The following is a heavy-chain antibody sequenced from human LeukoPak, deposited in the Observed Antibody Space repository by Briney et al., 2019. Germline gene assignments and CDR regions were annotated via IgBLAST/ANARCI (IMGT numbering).Heavy chain of an antibody. Sequence: VASVKVSCKASGYTFTSYYMHWVRQAPGQGLEWMGIINPSGGSTSCAQKFQGRVTMTRDTSTSTVYMELSSLRSEDTAVYYCARDRSNLLGRSGYSSLLDYWGQGTLVTVSS. J-gene: IGHJ4*02. D-gene: IGHD3-3*01. CDR3: ARDRSNLLGRSGYSSLLDY. V-gene: IGHV1-46*01. CDR1: GYTFTSYY. CDR2: INPSGGST.